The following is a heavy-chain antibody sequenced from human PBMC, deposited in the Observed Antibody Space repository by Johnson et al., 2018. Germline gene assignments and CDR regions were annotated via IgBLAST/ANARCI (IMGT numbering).Heavy chain of an antibody. CDR3: ARGGDSSSYYYGLDV. CDR1: GYTFTGYY. Sequence: QVQLQESGAEVKKPGASXKVSCKASGYTFTGYYMHWVRQAPGQGFERMGWINHSSGGINYAQTFQVRVTMTRDTSISTAYMELSRLRSDDTAVYYCARGGDSSSYYYGLDVWGQGTTVTVSS. CDR2: INHSSGGI. J-gene: IGHJ6*02. D-gene: IGHD6-13*01. V-gene: IGHV1-2*02.